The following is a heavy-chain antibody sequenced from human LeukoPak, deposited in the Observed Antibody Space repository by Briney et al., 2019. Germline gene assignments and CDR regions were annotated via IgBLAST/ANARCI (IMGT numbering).Heavy chain of an antibody. CDR1: GYSISSGYY. V-gene: IGHV4-38-2*02. Sequence: SETLSLTCTVSGYSISSGYYWGWIRQPPGKGLEWIGSIYHSGSTYYNPSLKSRVTISVDTSKNQFSLKLSSVTAADTAVYYCARVVLSGYYDSSGPFDAFDIWGQGTMVTVSS. J-gene: IGHJ3*02. CDR3: ARVVLSGYYDSSGPFDAFDI. CDR2: IYHSGST. D-gene: IGHD3-22*01.